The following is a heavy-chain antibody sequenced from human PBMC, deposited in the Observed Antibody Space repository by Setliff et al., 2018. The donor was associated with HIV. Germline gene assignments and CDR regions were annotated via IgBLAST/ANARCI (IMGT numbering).Heavy chain of an antibody. J-gene: IGHJ5*02. Sequence: KTSETLSLTCTVSGGSISSSSYYWGWIRQPPGKGLEWIGSIYYSGNTYCKPSLKSRITISVDTSKNQFSLKLSSVTAADTAVYYCAGCITGTTHWFDPWGQGPLVTVSS. V-gene: IGHV4-39*07. D-gene: IGHD1-20*01. CDR1: GGSISSSSYY. CDR3: AGCITGTTHWFDP. CDR2: IYYSGNT.